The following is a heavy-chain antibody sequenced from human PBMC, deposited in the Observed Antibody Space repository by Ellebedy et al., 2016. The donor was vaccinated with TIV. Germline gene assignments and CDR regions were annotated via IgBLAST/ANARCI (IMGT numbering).Heavy chain of an antibody. CDR2: ISRLDDST. D-gene: IGHD4-17*01. CDR1: GFIFRNYV. CDR3: AKDRDDDGDFVFDS. Sequence: GGSLRLSXSASGFIFRNYVMSWVRLAPGKGLKWVSGISRLDDSTYYADSVKGRFTISRDNPKNTVYLQMNNLRAEDTGVYYCAKDRDDDGDFVFDSWGQGTLVIVS. V-gene: IGHV3-23*01. J-gene: IGHJ4*02.